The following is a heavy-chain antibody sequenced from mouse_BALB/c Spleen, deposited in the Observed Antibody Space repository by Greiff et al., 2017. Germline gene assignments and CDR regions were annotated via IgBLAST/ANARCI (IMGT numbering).Heavy chain of an antibody. D-gene: IGHD4-1*01. V-gene: IGHV2-6-7*01. CDR1: GFSLTGYG. CDR2: IWGDGST. Sequence: VKVMESGPGLVAPSQSLSITCTVSGFSLTGYGVNWVRQPPGKGLEWLGMIWGDGSTDYNSALKSRLSISKDNSKSQVFLKMNSLQTDDTARYYCARQVGRNYFDYWGQGTTLTVSS. CDR3: ARQVGRNYFDY. J-gene: IGHJ2*01.